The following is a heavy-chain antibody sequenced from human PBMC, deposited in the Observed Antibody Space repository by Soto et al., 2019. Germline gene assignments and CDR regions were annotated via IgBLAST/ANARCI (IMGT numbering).Heavy chain of an antibody. V-gene: IGHV3-21*01. D-gene: IGHD6-19*01. J-gene: IGHJ5*01. CDR3: ARDSYSSLFDS. CDR1: GFTLSSFS. Sequence: GGSLRFSCVASGFTLSSFSMSWVRQTPGKGLEWVSSITTGNDYISYADSVKGRFTISRDNAKNSLFLQMNSLRAEDTALYFCARDSYSSLFDSWGQGTLVTVSS. CDR2: ITTGNDYI.